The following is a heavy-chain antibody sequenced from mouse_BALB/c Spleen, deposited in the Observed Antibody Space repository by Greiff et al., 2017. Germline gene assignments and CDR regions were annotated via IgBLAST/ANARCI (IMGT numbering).Heavy chain of an antibody. D-gene: IGHD2-1*01. Sequence: EVKLVESGPGLVKPSQSLSLTCSVTGYSITSGYYWNWIRQFPGNKLEWMGYISYDGSNNYNPSLKNRISITRDTSKNQFFLKLNSVTTEDTATYYCASGNYWYFDVWGAGTTVTVSS. CDR1: GYSITSGYY. V-gene: IGHV3-6*02. J-gene: IGHJ1*01. CDR3: ASGNYWYFDV. CDR2: ISYDGSN.